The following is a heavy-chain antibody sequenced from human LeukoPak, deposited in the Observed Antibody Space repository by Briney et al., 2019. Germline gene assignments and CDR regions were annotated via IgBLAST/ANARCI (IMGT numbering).Heavy chain of an antibody. CDR3: ARDRWIGYYYHYMDV. Sequence: SETLSLTCAVYGGSFSGYYWSWIRQPPGKGLEWIGEINHSGSTNYNPSLKSRVTISVDTSKNQFSLKLSSVTAADTAVYYCARDRWIGYYYHYMDVWGKGTTVTISS. D-gene: IGHD1-1*01. J-gene: IGHJ6*03. CDR1: GGSFSGYY. CDR2: INHSGST. V-gene: IGHV4-34*01.